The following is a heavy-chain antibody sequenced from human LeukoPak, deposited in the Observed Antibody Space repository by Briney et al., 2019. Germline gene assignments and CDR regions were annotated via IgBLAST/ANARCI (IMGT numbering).Heavy chain of an antibody. D-gene: IGHD6-13*01. CDR2: INAGNGNT. J-gene: IGHJ4*02. CDR3: ARDLGYSSSWYHY. Sequence: ASVKVSCKASGYTFTSYAMHWVRQAPGQRLEWMGWINAGNGNTKYSQKLQGRVTMTTDTSTSTAYMELRSLRSDDTAVYYCARDLGYSSSWYHYWGQGTLVTVSS. CDR1: GYTFTSYA. V-gene: IGHV1-3*01.